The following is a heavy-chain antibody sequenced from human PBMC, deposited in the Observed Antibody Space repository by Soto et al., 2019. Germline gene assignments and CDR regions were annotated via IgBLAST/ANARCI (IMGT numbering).Heavy chain of an antibody. CDR3: ARESVPGFYYGMDV. V-gene: IGHV3-11*06. J-gene: IGHJ6*02. CDR2: ISGRSYT. CDR1: GFTFSGYY. Sequence: QVQLVESGGGLVKPGGSLRLSCAVSGFTFSGYYMSLIRQAPGKGLEWVSHISGRSYTNYADSVKGRFTTSRDDAKTSLYLQMNSLRAEDMAIYYCARESVPGFYYGMDVWGQGTTVTVS.